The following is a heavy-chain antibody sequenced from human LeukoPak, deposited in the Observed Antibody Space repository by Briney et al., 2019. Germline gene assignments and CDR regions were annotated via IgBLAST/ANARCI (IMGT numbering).Heavy chain of an antibody. D-gene: IGHD1-14*01. CDR2: ISGYNGNT. J-gene: IGHJ2*01. Sequence: ASVKVSCKASGYTFTSYGISWVRQAPGQGLEWMGWISGYNGNTNYAQKLQGRFTMTTDTYTSTAYMELSSLRSEDTAVYYCARGRTGAGWYFDLWGRGTLVTVSS. CDR3: ARGRTGAGWYFDL. V-gene: IGHV1-18*01. CDR1: GYTFTSYG.